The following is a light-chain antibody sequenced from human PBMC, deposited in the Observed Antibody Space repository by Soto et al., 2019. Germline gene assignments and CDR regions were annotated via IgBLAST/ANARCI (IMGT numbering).Light chain of an antibody. V-gene: IGLV1-40*01. Sequence: QPVLTQPPSVSGAPGQRVTISCIGSSSNIGAGYDVHWYQQFPGTAPKLLIHGNINRPSGVPDRFSGSKSGTSASLAITGLQAEDETDYYCQSYDSSLSAWVFGGGTKVTVL. CDR3: QSYDSSLSAWV. J-gene: IGLJ3*02. CDR2: GNI. CDR1: SSNIGAGYD.